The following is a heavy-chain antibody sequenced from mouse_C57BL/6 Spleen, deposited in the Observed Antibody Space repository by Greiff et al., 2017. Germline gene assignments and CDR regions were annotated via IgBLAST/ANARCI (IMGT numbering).Heavy chain of an antibody. J-gene: IGHJ2*01. Sequence: VQLLQSGAELVRPGTSVKVSCKASGYAFTNYLIEWVKQRPGQGLEWIGVINPGSGGTNYNEKFKGKATLTADKSSSTAYMQLSSLTSEDSAVYFCAIGLDYGVYYFDCWGQGTTRKVSS. CDR3: AIGLDYGVYYFDC. V-gene: IGHV1-54*01. CDR2: INPGSGGT. D-gene: IGHD1-1*02. CDR1: GYAFTNYL.